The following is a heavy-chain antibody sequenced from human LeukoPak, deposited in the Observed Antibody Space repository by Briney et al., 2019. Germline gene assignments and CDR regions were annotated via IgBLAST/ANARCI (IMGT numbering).Heavy chain of an antibody. V-gene: IGHV4-4*07. CDR2: ISGSGST. Sequence: PSETLSLTCSVSGDSISYFYWSWIRQAAGKGLEWIGRISGSGSTDYNASLKSRVTILEDKSKNQFSLKLSSVTAADTAVYYCARLSLKVLEWSPTKGKETHYFDYWGQGTLVTVSS. D-gene: IGHD3-3*01. CDR3: ARLSLKVLEWSPTKGKETHYFDY. CDR1: GDSISYFY. J-gene: IGHJ4*02.